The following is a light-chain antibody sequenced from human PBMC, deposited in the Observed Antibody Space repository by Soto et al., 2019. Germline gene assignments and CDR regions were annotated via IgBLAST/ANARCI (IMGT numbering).Light chain of an antibody. V-gene: IGKV2-28*01. CDR3: QQYRMSPNT. CDR2: LGS. J-gene: IGKJ1*01. Sequence: DIVMTQSPLSLPVTPGEPASISCRSSQSLLHSNGYNYLDWYLQKPGQSPQLLIYLGSNRASGVPDRFSGSGSGRDFSLTIRGLKPDDFAVYFCQQYRMSPNTFGQGTKVDNK. CDR1: QSLLHSNGYNY.